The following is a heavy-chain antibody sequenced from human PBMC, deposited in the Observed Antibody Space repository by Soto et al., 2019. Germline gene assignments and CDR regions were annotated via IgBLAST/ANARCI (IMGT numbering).Heavy chain of an antibody. CDR2: IIPILGIA. CDR3: ARDQEGITMVRGVSLDP. Sequence: QVQLVQSGAEVKKPGSSVKVSCKASGGTFSSYTISWVRQAPGRGLEWMGRIIPILGIANYAQKLQGRVTITADKSTSTAYMELSSLRSEDTAVYYCARDQEGITMVRGVSLDPWGQGTLVTVSS. V-gene: IGHV1-69*08. D-gene: IGHD3-10*01. J-gene: IGHJ5*02. CDR1: GGTFSSYT.